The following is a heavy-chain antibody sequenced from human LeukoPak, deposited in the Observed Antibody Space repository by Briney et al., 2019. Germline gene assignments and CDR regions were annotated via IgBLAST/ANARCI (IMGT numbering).Heavy chain of an antibody. Sequence: TSETLSLTCTVSGGSISSSSYYWGWIRQSPGTGLEWIGSIYYSGTTYYNPSLKSRVTISIDTSKNQFSLKLSSVTAADTAVYYCARSDGYGLVGIWGQGTMVTVSS. CDR3: ARSDGYGLVGI. CDR2: IYYSGTT. J-gene: IGHJ3*02. D-gene: IGHD3-10*01. CDR1: GGSISSSSYY. V-gene: IGHV4-39*07.